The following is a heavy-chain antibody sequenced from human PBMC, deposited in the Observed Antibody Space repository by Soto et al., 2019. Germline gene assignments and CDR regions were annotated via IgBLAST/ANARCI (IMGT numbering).Heavy chain of an antibody. Sequence: PAGSLRLSCAASGFTFLTYAMSWVRQAPGKGLEWVSAISGSVGSTYYADSVKGRFTISRDNSKNTLYLQMNSLRAADTAVYYCAKDAGYGENYWGKRTLVTVCS. CDR2: ISGSVGST. CDR3: AKDAGYGENY. V-gene: IGHV3-23*01. CDR1: GFTFLTYA. J-gene: IGHJ4*02. D-gene: IGHD5-12*01.